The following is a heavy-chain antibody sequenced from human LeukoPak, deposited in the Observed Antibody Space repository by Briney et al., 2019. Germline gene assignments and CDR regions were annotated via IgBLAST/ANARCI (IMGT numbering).Heavy chain of an antibody. V-gene: IGHV1-46*01. CDR1: GYTFTSYY. CDR2: INPSGGST. CDR3: ARDEVDFWRDYYMDV. D-gene: IGHD3-3*01. J-gene: IGHJ6*03. Sequence: ASVKGSCKASGYTFTSYYVHWVRQAPGQGLEWMGIINPSGGSTSYAQKFQGRVTMTRDMSTSAVYMELSSLRSEDTAVYYCARDEVDFWRDYYMDVWGKGTTVTVSS.